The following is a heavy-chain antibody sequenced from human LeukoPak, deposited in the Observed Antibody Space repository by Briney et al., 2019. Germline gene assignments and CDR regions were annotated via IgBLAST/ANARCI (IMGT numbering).Heavy chain of an antibody. V-gene: IGHV3-21*01. CDR1: GFTFSTYY. J-gene: IGHJ4*02. Sequence: GGSLRLSCVASGFTFSTYYMNWVRQAPGTGLEWVSSISYRSNYIYYADSVKGRFTISRDNAKNSLFLHMSSLRAEDTAVYYCARLWGHSYYFDYWGQGAPVTVSS. CDR2: ISYRSNYI. D-gene: IGHD1-26*01. CDR3: ARLWGHSYYFDY.